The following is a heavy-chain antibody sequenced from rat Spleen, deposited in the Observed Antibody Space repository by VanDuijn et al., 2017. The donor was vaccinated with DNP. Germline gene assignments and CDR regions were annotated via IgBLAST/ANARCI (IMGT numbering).Heavy chain of an antibody. CDR3: VTGVYGGYEDWFAY. Sequence: EVHLQESGPGLVKPSQSLSLTCSVTGFSISSNYWGWIRKFPGDKMEWIGHITHTGRTRYNPSLKGRASISRDTSRNQFFLQVNSVTTEDTATYYCVTGVYGGYEDWFAYWGQGTLVTVSS. V-gene: IGHV3-1*01. J-gene: IGHJ3*01. D-gene: IGHD1-11*01. CDR2: ITHTGRT. CDR1: GFSISSNY.